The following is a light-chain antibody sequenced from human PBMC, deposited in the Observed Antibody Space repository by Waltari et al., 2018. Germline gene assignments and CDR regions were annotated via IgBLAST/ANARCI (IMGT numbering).Light chain of an antibody. V-gene: IGKV1-NL1*01. CDR1: QGIDNS. CDR2: DAS. J-gene: IGKJ1*01. CDR3: QQYYNTPRT. Sequence: DAQMTQSPSSLSASVGGGVTITCRASQGIDNSLAWYQQKPGKAPKLLLVDASALESGVPSRFSGSGSGAHYTLTITSLQPDDFGTYYCQQYYNTPRTFGQGTKVEIK.